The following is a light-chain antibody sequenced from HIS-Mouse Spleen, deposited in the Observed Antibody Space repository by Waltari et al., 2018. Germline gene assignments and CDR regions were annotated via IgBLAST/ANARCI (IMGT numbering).Light chain of an antibody. CDR1: ALPKQY. CDR2: KDS. J-gene: IGLJ3*02. CDR3: QSADSSGTWV. Sequence: SYELTQPPSVSVSPGQTARITCSGDALPKQYAYWYQQKTGQAPVLVVYKDSERPSGIPERVSGTSSGITVTLTISGVQAEDEADYYCQSADSSGTWVFGGGTKLTVL. V-gene: IGLV3-25*03.